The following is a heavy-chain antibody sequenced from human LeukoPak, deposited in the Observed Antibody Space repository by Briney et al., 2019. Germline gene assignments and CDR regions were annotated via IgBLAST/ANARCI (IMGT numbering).Heavy chain of an antibody. CDR3: ARVLGVQESEYYFDY. J-gene: IGHJ4*02. CDR1: GFTFTSYP. D-gene: IGHD6-19*01. CDR2: ISSSSSYI. Sequence: PGGSLRLSCAASGFTFTSYPMMWVRQAPGEGLEWVSSISSSSSYIYYADSVKGRFTISRDNAKNSLYLQMNSLRAEDTAVYYCARVLGVQESEYYFDYWGQGTLVTVSS. V-gene: IGHV3-21*01.